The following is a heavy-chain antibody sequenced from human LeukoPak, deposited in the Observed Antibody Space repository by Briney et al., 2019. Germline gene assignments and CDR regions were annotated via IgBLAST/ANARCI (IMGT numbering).Heavy chain of an antibody. CDR3: ARAQGYFDWDYYFDY. J-gene: IGHJ4*02. V-gene: IGHV3-53*01. CDR1: GFTFSSYA. Sequence: GGSLRLSCAASGFTFSSYAMSWVRQAPGKGLEWVSVIYSGGSTYYADSVKGRFTISRDNSKNMMYLQMNSLRAEDTAVYYCARAQGYFDWDYYFDYWGQGTLVTVSS. CDR2: IYSGGST. D-gene: IGHD3-9*01.